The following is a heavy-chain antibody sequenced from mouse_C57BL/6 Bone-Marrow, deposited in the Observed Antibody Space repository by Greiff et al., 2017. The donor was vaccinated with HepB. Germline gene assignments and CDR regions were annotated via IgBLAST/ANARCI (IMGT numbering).Heavy chain of an antibody. CDR3: ASSPYWYFDV. V-gene: IGHV10-1*01. CDR2: IRSKSNNYAT. D-gene: IGHD1-1*01. Sequence: EVMLVESGGGLVQPKGSLKLSCAASGFSFNTYAMNWVRQAPGKGLEWVARIRSKSNNYATYYADSVKDRFTISRDDSESMLYLQMNNLKPEDTAMYYCASSPYWYFDVWGTGTTVTVSS. J-gene: IGHJ1*03. CDR1: GFSFNTYA.